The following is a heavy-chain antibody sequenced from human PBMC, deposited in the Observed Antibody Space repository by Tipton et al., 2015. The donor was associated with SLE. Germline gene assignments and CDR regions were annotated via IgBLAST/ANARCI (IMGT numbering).Heavy chain of an antibody. V-gene: IGHV4-59*11. CDR3: ARDKFGGPFDS. CDR1: GGSFNSHY. D-gene: IGHD3-16*01. Sequence: TLSLTCTVSGGSFNSHYWSWIRQPPGKGLQWIGYVYYTGGTNYNPSLKSRVTISADTSNNQFSLKLSSVTAADTAVYYCARDKFGGPFDSWGQGTLVTVSS. J-gene: IGHJ4*02. CDR2: VYYTGGT.